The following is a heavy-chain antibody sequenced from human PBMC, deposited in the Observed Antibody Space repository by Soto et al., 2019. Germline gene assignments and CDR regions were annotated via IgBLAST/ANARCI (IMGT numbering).Heavy chain of an antibody. J-gene: IGHJ5*02. CDR3: ARGEYDILTGRNWFDP. CDR2: INHSGST. Sequence: SESLSLTCAVYGGSFSGYYWSWIRQPPGKGLEWIGEINHSGSTNYNPSLKSRVTISVDTSKNQFSLKLSSVTAADTAVYYCARGEYDILTGRNWFDPWGQGTLVTVSS. V-gene: IGHV4-34*01. D-gene: IGHD3-9*01. CDR1: GGSFSGYY.